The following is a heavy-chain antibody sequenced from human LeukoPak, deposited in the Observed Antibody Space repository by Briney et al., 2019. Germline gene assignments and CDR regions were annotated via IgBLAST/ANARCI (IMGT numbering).Heavy chain of an antibody. J-gene: IGHJ4*02. CDR2: ITSNSGYI. D-gene: IGHD5-12*01. CDR3: VTYSGGYALGY. V-gene: IGHV3-21*01. CDR1: GFTFSTYN. Sequence: PGGSLRLSCAASGFTFSTYNMNWVRQAPGKGLEWVSSITSNSGYIYYADSMRGRFTISRDNAKSSLSLRMNSLRADDTAVYYCVTYSGGYALGYWGQGTLVIVSS.